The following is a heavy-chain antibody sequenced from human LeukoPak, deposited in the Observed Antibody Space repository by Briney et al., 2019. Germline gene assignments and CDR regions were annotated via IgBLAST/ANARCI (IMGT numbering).Heavy chain of an antibody. Sequence: GASVKVSCKTSGYTFTNYAMNWVRQAPGQGLEFMGWINTNTGNPTYAQGFTGRFVFSLDTSVSTAYLQISSLKAEDTAVYYCAREYSVSYCSGGSCYDHYYYYYMDVWGKGTTVTVSS. V-gene: IGHV7-4-1*02. J-gene: IGHJ6*03. CDR2: INTNTGNP. CDR3: AREYSVSYCSGGSCYDHYYYYYMDV. CDR1: GYTFTNYA. D-gene: IGHD2-15*01.